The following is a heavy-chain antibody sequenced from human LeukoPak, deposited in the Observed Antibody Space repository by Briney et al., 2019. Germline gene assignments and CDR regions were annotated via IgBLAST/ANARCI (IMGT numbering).Heavy chain of an antibody. Sequence: SQTLSLTCAISGDSVSSNSAAWNWIRQSPSRGLEWLGRTYYRSKWYNDYAVSVKSRITINPDTSKNQFSLQLNSVTPEDTAVYYCARAFPVDMGYDYGDLFDYWGQGTLVTVSS. V-gene: IGHV6-1*01. J-gene: IGHJ4*02. CDR1: GDSVSSNSAA. D-gene: IGHD4-17*01. CDR3: ARAFPVDMGYDYGDLFDY. CDR2: TYYRSKWYN.